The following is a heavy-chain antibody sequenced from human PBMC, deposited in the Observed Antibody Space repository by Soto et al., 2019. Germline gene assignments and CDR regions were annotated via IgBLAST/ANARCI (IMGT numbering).Heavy chain of an antibody. Sequence: GGSLRLSCAASGFSFDSYVMNWVRQAPGKGLEWVSSISPSGGGANYADSVKGRFTISRDNSKRTLSLQMNSLRAEDTAVYYCAKDLEQLTWGLHRDGLDVWGQGTTVTV. J-gene: IGHJ6*02. CDR1: GFSFDSYV. CDR3: AKDLEQLTWGLHRDGLDV. CDR2: ISPSGGGA. V-gene: IGHV3-23*01. D-gene: IGHD1-1*01.